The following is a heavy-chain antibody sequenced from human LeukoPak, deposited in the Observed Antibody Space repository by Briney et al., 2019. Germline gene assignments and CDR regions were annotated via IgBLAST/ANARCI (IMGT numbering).Heavy chain of an antibody. CDR1: GFTFSSYG. V-gene: IGHV3-30*02. J-gene: IGHJ4*02. CDR3: AIKGPLLWFGESPSLDY. CDR2: IRSDGSNK. D-gene: IGHD3-10*01. Sequence: QPGGSLRLSCAASGFTFSSYGMHWVRQAPGKGLEWVAFIRSDGSNKYYADSVKGRFTISRDNSKNTLYLQMNSLRAEDTALYYCAIKGPLLWFGESPSLDYWGQGTLVTVSS.